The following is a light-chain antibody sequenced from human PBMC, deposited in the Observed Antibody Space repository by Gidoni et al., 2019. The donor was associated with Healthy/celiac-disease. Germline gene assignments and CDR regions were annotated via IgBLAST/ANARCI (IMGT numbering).Light chain of an antibody. CDR1: QSLMHSNGYSY. J-gene: IGKJ4*01. CDR2: LGS. V-gene: IGKV2-28*01. Sequence: IMMTKSPLSLLVTPGEPAATSCRSTQSLMHSNGYSYLDWYLQKPGQSPQLLIYLGSNLASGVPDRFSGSGSGTDFTLNISRVEAEDVGVYYCMQALHTPLTFGGGTKVEIK. CDR3: MQALHTPLT.